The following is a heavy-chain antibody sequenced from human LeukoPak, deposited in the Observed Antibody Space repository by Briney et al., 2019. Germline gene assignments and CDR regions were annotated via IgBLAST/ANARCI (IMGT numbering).Heavy chain of an antibody. D-gene: IGHD3-16*02. Sequence: ASVKVSCKASGYTFTSYDINWVRQATGQGLECMGWINPNSGGTNYAQKFQGRVTMTRDTSISTAYMELSRLRSDDTAVYYCARDFSYRDTSGRTVDYWGHGTLVTVSS. V-gene: IGHV1-2*02. CDR2: INPNSGGT. CDR1: GYTFTSYD. CDR3: ARDFSYRDTSGRTVDY. J-gene: IGHJ4*01.